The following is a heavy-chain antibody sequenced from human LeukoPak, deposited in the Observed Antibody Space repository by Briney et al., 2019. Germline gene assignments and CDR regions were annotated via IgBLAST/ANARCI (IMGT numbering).Heavy chain of an antibody. V-gene: IGHV4-31*03. CDR2: IYYSGST. CDR3: VRHDGRGGATMGAFDS. Sequence: SETLSLTCTVSGGSISSGGYYWSWIRQHPGKGLEWIGYIYYSGSTYYNPSLKSRVTISVDTSKNQFSLKLSSVTAADTAVYYCVRHDGRGGATMGAFDSWGQGSLVTVSS. J-gene: IGHJ5*01. CDR1: GGSISSGGYY. D-gene: IGHD5-12*01.